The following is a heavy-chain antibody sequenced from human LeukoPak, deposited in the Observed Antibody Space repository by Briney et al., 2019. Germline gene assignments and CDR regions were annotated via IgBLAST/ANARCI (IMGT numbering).Heavy chain of an antibody. J-gene: IGHJ4*02. Sequence: SETLSLTCTVSDGSISGFYWSWIRQPPGKGLEWIGYIHYRGSPSYNPALKSRVTISVDTSKSQFSLKLNSVTAADTAVYYCARMGQRLADYWGQGTLVTVST. V-gene: IGHV4-59*01. CDR3: ARMGQRLADY. D-gene: IGHD6-25*01. CDR2: IHYRGSP. CDR1: DGSISGFY.